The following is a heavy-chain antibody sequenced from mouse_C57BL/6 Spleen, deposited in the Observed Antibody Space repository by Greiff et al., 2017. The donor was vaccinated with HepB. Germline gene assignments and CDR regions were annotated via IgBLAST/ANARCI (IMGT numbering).Heavy chain of an antibody. CDR1: GFPIKDYY. J-gene: IGHJ4*01. CDR3: AREFTGYYAMDY. CDR2: IDPEDGET. D-gene: IGHD1-1*01. V-gene: IGHV14-2*01. Sequence: VQLQPSGAELVKPGASVTLSCTASGFPIKDYYMHWVKQRTEQGLEWIGRIDPEDGETKYAPKFQGQAPITADTSSNTAYLQLSSLTSEDTAVYYCAREFTGYYAMDYWGQGTSVTVSS.